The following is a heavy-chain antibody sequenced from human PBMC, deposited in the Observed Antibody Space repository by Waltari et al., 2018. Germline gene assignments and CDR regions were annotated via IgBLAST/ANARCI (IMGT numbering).Heavy chain of an antibody. Sequence: EVQLLESGGGLVQPGGSLRLSCAASGFTFNGYAMTWVRQAPGKGLEWVSAISGSAINTYYADSVNGRFTVSRDNSKNTLYLQMNSLRAEDTALYYCAKKHGSGSYGYMDVWGKGTTVTVSS. CDR3: AKKHGSGSYGYMDV. V-gene: IGHV3-23*01. D-gene: IGHD3-10*01. J-gene: IGHJ6*03. CDR2: ISGSAINT. CDR1: GFTFNGYA.